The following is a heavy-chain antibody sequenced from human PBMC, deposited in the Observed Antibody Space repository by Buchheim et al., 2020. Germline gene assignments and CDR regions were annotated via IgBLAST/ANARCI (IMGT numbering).Heavy chain of an antibody. V-gene: IGHV3-30*18. D-gene: IGHD6-19*01. Sequence: QVQLVESGGGVVQPGRSLRLSCAASGFTFSSYGMHWVRQAPGKGLEWVAVISYDGSNKYYADSVKGRFTISRDNSKNTLYLQMNSLRAEDTAVYYCAKSRPKAVAEPFDYWGQGTL. J-gene: IGHJ4*02. CDR1: GFTFSSYG. CDR2: ISYDGSNK. CDR3: AKSRPKAVAEPFDY.